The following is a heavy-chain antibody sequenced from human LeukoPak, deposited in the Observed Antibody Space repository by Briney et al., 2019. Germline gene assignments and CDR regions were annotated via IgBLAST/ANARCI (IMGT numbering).Heavy chain of an antibody. V-gene: IGHV4-4*07. J-gene: IGHJ4*02. Sequence: PSEPLSLTCTVSGGSISSYYWSWIRQPAGKGLEWIGRIYTSGSTNYNPSLKSRVTMSVDTSKNQFSLKLSPVTAADTAVYYCARMFRITMGGYAGYYFDYWGQGTLVTVSS. D-gene: IGHD3-10*01. CDR1: GGSISSYY. CDR3: ARMFRITMGGYAGYYFDY. CDR2: IYTSGST.